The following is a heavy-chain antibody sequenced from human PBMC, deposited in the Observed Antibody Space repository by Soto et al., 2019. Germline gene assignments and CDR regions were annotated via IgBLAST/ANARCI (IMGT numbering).Heavy chain of an antibody. CDR3: ARDKGRGQLGGNYYYALDV. Sequence: QVQLVQSGAEVLKPGSSVKLSCKTSGDTFDTFAISWVRQAPGQGLEWMGGIIPIFRTPDYTQKVQGRVTITEDVSTSTAYMELSILRSEDTDVYYCARDKGRGQLGGNYYYALDVWGQGTTVTVSS. CDR1: GDTFDTFA. CDR2: IIPIFRTP. J-gene: IGHJ6*02. V-gene: IGHV1-69*12. D-gene: IGHD1-1*01.